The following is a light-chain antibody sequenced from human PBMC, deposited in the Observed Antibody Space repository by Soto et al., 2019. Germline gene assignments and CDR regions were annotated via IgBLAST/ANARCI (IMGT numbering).Light chain of an antibody. V-gene: IGKV3-15*01. CDR1: QSVNAN. J-gene: IGKJ1*01. Sequence: EVVMTQSPATLSVSPGERXTLSCRASQSVNANLAWYQQKPGQAPRLLIHGASNRATGIPARFSGSGFGTEFILTISSLQSEDFAVYYCQQYNTWLWTXXXGT. CDR2: GAS. CDR3: QQYNTWLWT.